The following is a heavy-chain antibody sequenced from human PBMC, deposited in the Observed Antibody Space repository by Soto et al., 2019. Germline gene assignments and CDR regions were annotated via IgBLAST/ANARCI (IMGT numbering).Heavy chain of an antibody. CDR1: LGCTSTYH. D-gene: IGHD2-15*01. CDR3: ARLRKYSYYYGMDV. J-gene: IGHJ6*01. V-gene: IGHV4-59*01. Sequence: PSEALCVTCTLYLGCTSTYHWSWIRQPPGKGLEWIGYIYYSGSTNYNPSLKSRATISVDTSKNQFSLKLSSVTAADTAVYYRARLRKYSYYYGMDVWGQGTTVTGSS. CDR2: IYYSGST.